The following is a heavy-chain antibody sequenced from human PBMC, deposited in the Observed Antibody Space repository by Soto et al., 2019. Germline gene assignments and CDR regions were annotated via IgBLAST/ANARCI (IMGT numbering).Heavy chain of an antibody. J-gene: IGHJ6*02. V-gene: IGHV4-34*01. CDR2: INHSGST. CDR3: ARGLYSGYDRRGGHMVKYYGMDV. CDR1: GGSFRGYY. Sequence: QVQLQQWGAGLLKPSETLSLTCAVYGGSFRGYYWSWLRQPPGKGLEWIGEINHSGSTNYNPSHKSRVSISVDTSKNQFSLKLSSVTAADTGVYYCARGLYSGYDRRGGHMVKYYGMDVWGQGTTVTVSS. D-gene: IGHD5-12*01.